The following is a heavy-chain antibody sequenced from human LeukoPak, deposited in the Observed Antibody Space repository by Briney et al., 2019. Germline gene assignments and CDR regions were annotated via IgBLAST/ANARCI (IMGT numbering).Heavy chain of an antibody. Sequence: KSGGSLRLSCAASGFTFSNAWMSWVRQAPGKGLEWVGRIKSKTDGGTTDYAAPVKGRFTISRDDSKNTLYLQMNSLKTEDTAVYYCTTGPTVTTPNIDYWGQGTLVTVSS. J-gene: IGHJ4*02. D-gene: IGHD4-17*01. V-gene: IGHV3-15*01. CDR3: TTGPTVTTPNIDY. CDR1: GFTFSNAW. CDR2: IKSKTDGGTT.